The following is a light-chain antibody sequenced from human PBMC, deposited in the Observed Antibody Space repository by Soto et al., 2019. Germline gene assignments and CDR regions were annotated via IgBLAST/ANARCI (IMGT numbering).Light chain of an antibody. J-gene: IGKJ1*01. CDR3: LQYSSHSWT. CDR1: QSISSW. V-gene: IGKV1-5*01. Sequence: DIQITQSPSTLSASVGDRVTITCRASQSISSWLAWYQQKPGKAPKLLIFDASSLKSGVPSRFSGSGSGTEFTLTISGLQPDDVATYYCLQYSSHSWTFGQGTKV. CDR2: DAS.